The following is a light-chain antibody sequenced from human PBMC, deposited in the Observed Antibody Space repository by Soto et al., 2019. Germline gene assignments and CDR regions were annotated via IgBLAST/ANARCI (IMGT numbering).Light chain of an antibody. CDR3: ETWDSYTRV. CDR2: VEGSGSY. V-gene: IGLV4-60*02. Sequence: QSVLTQSSSASASLGSSVKLTCTLSSGHSGYIITWHQQQPGKAPRFLMKVEGSGSYYKGSGVPDRFSGSSSGPDRYLTISNLQFEDEADYYCETWDSYTRVFGGGTKLTVL. J-gene: IGLJ3*02. CDR1: SGHSGYI.